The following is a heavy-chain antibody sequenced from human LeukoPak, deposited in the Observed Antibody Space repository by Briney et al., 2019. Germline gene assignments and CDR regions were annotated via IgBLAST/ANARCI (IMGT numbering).Heavy chain of an antibody. D-gene: IGHD1-26*01. CDR2: IYHSGST. J-gene: IGHJ4*02. V-gene: IGHV4-30-2*01. CDR1: GGSISSGGYY. Sequence: PSETLSLTCTVSGGSISSGGYYWSWIRQPPGKGLEWIGYIYHSGSTYYNPSLKSRVTISVDRSKNQFSLKLSSVTAADTAVYYCARVVGATTGFYYWGQGTLVTVSS. CDR3: ARVVGATTGFYY.